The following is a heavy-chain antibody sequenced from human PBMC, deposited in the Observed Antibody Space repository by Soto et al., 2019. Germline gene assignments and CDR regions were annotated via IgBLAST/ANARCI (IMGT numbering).Heavy chain of an antibody. V-gene: IGHV1-69*06. D-gene: IGHD6-19*01. Sequence: SVKVSCKASGDTFSTYAISWVRQAPGQGLEWMGGIIPIFGTANYAQKFQGRVTITADKSTGTAYMELSSLRSEDTAVYYCARDSSGHFDYWGQGTLVTVSS. CDR2: IIPIFGTA. CDR3: ARDSSGHFDY. J-gene: IGHJ4*02. CDR1: GDTFSTYA.